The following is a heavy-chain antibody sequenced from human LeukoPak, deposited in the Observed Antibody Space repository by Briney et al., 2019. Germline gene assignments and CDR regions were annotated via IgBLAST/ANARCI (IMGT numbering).Heavy chain of an antibody. D-gene: IGHD3-3*01. CDR3: ARDRGETYDFWSGSPPNWFDP. J-gene: IGHJ5*02. CDR2: ISTSSSYI. V-gene: IGHV3-21*01. CDR1: GFTFSSYS. Sequence: GGSLRLSCAASGFTFSSYSMNWVRQAPGKGLEWVSSISTSSSYIYHADSVKGRFTISRDNARNSLYLQMNSLRAEDTAVYYCARDRGETYDFWSGSPPNWFDPWGQGTLVTVSS.